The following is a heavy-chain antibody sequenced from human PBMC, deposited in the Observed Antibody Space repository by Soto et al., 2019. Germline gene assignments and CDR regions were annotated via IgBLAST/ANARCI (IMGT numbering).Heavy chain of an antibody. Sequence: QMQLQQWGAGLLKPSETLSLTCAIYDGSFGGYYWSWIRQPPGKGLEWIGDINHSGSTNYNPSLTTRVTISVDTSKNQVSLNLNSVTAADTAVYYCARGRIPRGRRFDPWGQGTLVTVSS. V-gene: IGHV4-34*01. D-gene: IGHD2-2*02. J-gene: IGHJ5*02. CDR3: ARGRIPRGRRFDP. CDR1: DGSFGGYY. CDR2: INHSGST.